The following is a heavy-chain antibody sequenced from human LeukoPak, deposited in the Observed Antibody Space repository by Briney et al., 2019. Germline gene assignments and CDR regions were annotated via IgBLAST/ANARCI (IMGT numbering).Heavy chain of an antibody. J-gene: IGHJ4*02. CDR1: EFTFSSYT. CDR3: AKGNDYADY. V-gene: IGHV3-48*02. Sequence: GGSLRLSCAASEFTFSSYTMNWVRQAPGKGLEWVSYISTSGSTVSYADSVKGRFAISRDNAKDSLYLQMSSLRDEDTAVYYCAKGNDYADYWGQGTLVTVSS. CDR2: ISTSGSTV. D-gene: IGHD4-17*01.